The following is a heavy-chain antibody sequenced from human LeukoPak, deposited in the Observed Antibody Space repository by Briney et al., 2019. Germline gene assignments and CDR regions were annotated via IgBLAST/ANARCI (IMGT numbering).Heavy chain of an antibody. V-gene: IGHV1-18*01. D-gene: IGHD2-2*01. J-gene: IGHJ4*02. CDR2: ISAYNGNT. CDR3: ATEGEAYCSSTSCYGFDY. CDR1: GYTFTSYG. Sequence: ASVKVSCKASGYTFTSYGISWVRQAPGQGLEWMGWISAYNGNTNYAQKLQGRVTMITDTSTSTAYMELRSLRSDDTAVYYCATEGEAYCSSTSCYGFDYWGQGTLVTVSS.